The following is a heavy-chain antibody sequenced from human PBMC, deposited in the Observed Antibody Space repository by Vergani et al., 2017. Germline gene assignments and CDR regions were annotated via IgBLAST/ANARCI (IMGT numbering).Heavy chain of an antibody. V-gene: IGHV3-48*04. CDR2: ISSSSSTI. CDR1: GFTFSSYS. CDR3: ARDFRFGELRPYGMDV. D-gene: IGHD3-10*01. J-gene: IGHJ6*02. Sequence: EVQLVESGGGLVQPGGSLRLSCAASGFTFSSYSMNWVRQAPGKGLEWVSYISSSSSTIYYADSVKGRFTISRDNAKNSLYLQMNSLRAEDTAVYYCARDFRFGELRPYGMDVWGQGTTVTVSS.